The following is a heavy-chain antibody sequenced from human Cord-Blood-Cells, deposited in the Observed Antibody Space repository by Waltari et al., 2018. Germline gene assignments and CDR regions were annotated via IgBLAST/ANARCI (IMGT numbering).Heavy chain of an antibody. CDR2: IYYSGST. CDR1: GGSIRSSSYY. D-gene: IGHD6-13*01. J-gene: IGHJ4*02. V-gene: IGHV4-39*07. CDR3: ARHVDSSSWLFDY. Sequence: QLQLQESGPGLVKPSETLSLTCTVSGGSIRSSSYYWGWLRQPPGKGLEWIGSIYYSGSTYYNPSLKSRVTISVDTSKNQFSLKLSSVTAADTAVYYCARHVDSSSWLFDYWGQGTLVTVSS.